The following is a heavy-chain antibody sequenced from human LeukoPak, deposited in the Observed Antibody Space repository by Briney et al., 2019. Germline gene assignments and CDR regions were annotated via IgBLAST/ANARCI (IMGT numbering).Heavy chain of an antibody. CDR1: GGSISSGDYY. CDR3: ARESRPTFYYDSSGYYPDY. V-gene: IGHV4-30-4*01. Sequence: PSQTLSLTCTVSGGSISSGDYYWSWIRQPPGKGLEWIGYIYYSGSTFYNPSLKSRVIIPVDTSKNQFSLKLSSVTAADTAVYYCARESRPTFYYDSSGYYPDYWGQGTLVTVSS. D-gene: IGHD3-22*01. J-gene: IGHJ4*02. CDR2: IYYSGST.